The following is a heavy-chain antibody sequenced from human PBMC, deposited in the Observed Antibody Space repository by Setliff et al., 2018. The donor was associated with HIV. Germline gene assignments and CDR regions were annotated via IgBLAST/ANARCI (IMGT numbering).Heavy chain of an antibody. D-gene: IGHD2-21*01. J-gene: IGHJ6*02. CDR1: AGSISSGDYY. Sequence: PSETLSLTCSVSAGSISSGDYYWGWIRQPPGKALEWIGNIFYNGITSYNPSLKSRLVISVDTSKNQFSLRLTAVTAADSAMYYCARLLTAVRGYYYGFDVWGQGTTVTVSS. CDR3: ARLLTAVRGYYYGFDV. CDR2: IFYNGIT. V-gene: IGHV4-30-4*08.